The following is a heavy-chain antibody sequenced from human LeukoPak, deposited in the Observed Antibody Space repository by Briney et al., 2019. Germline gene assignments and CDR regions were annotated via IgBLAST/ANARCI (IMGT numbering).Heavy chain of an antibody. Sequence: SVKVSCXASVGTFSNYAISWGRQAPGQGLGWMGGIITIFSTRNYDTKFQGRVTITADESTSTAYMELSSLRSDETAVYYCARMLEDGLIDYWGQGTLVTVSS. CDR2: IITIFSTR. V-gene: IGHV1-69*13. CDR3: ARMLEDGLIDY. J-gene: IGHJ4*02. CDR1: VGTFSNYA. D-gene: IGHD1-1*01.